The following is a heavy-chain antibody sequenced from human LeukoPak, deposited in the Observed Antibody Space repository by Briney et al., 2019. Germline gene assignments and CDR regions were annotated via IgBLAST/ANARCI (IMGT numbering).Heavy chain of an antibody. Sequence: ASVKVSCKASGYTFTGYYMHWVRQAPGQGLEWMGWINPNSGGTNYAQKFQGRVTMTRDTSISTAYMELSRLRSDDTAVYYCARDLRRLGYCSSTSCDVGYYYGMDVWGQGTTVTASS. CDR1: GYTFTGYY. D-gene: IGHD2-2*01. V-gene: IGHV1-2*02. J-gene: IGHJ6*02. CDR2: INPNSGGT. CDR3: ARDLRRLGYCSSTSCDVGYYYGMDV.